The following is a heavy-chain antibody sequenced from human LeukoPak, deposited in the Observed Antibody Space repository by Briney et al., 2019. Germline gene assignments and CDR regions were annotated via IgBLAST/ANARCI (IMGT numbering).Heavy chain of an antibody. CDR2: INHSGST. J-gene: IGHJ6*02. D-gene: IGHD5-24*01. CDR3: ARDGSDYYYGMDV. Sequence: SETLSLTCAVYGGSFSGYYWSWIRQPPGKGLEWIGEINHSGSTNYNPSLKSRVTISVDTSKNQFSLKLSSVTAADTAVYYCARDGSDYYYGMDVWGQGTTVTVSS. V-gene: IGHV4-34*01. CDR1: GGSFSGYY.